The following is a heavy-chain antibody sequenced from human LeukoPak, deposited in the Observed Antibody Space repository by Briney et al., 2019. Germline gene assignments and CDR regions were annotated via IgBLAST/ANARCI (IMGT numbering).Heavy chain of an antibody. Sequence: GGTLRLSCAAFGFTFSDYYMSWIRQAPGKGLEWVSYISKSGSDTSFADSEKGRFTISRDNAKNSLYLQMNSLRGEDTAVYYCARVGATGTADYWGQGTLVTVSS. CDR2: ISKSGSDT. D-gene: IGHD1-1*01. V-gene: IGHV3-11*06. CDR3: ARVGATGTADY. CDR1: GFTFSDYY. J-gene: IGHJ4*02.